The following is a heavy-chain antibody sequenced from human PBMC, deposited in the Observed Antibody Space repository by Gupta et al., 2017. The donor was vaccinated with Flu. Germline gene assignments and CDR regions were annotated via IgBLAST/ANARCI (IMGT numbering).Heavy chain of an antibody. D-gene: IGHD2-21*01. J-gene: IGHJ5*02. CDR2: VYFSGRT. CDR3: ARRRIPLNWFDA. V-gene: IGHV4-39*01. Sequence: WDWIRQTPGKGLEWIGSVYFSGRTSYSPSLESRVTTSVDRSENQFFLKMTSVTAADTAVYFCARRRIPLNWFDAWGQGTLVTVSA.